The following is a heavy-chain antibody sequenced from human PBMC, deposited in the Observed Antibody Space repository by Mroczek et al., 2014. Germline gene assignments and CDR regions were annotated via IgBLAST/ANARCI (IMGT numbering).Heavy chain of an antibody. J-gene: IGHJ4*02. CDR2: INHSGST. Sequence: QVQLVESGAGLLKPSETLSLTCAVYGGSFSGYYWSWIRQPPGKGLEWIGEINHSGSTNYNPSLKSRVTISVDTSKNQFSLKLSSVTAADTAVYYCARGVKQPGIAVADNDYWGQGTLVTVSS. CDR3: ARGVKQPGIAVADNDY. CDR1: GGSFSGYY. D-gene: IGHD6-19*01. V-gene: IGHV4-34*01.